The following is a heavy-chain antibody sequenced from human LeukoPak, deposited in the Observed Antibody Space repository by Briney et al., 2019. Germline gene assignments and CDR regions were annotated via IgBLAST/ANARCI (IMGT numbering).Heavy chain of an antibody. J-gene: IGHJ4*02. CDR2: ISGSGGST. V-gene: IGHV3-23*01. CDR3: ARVFSGTYLNYHHFDY. Sequence: GGSLILSCAVSGFTFSSYAMSWVRQAPGKGLEWVSAISGSGGSTYYADSVKGRFTVSRNNAKNSLYLQMDSLRAEDTAVYYCARVFSGTYLNYHHFDYWGQGTLVTVSS. CDR1: GFTFSSYA. D-gene: IGHD1-26*01.